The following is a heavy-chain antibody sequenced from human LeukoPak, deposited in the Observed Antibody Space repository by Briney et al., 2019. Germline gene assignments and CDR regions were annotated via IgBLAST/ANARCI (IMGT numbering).Heavy chain of an antibody. CDR3: ARHGDIVVVPAAIRYWYFDL. CDR2: INHSGST. V-gene: IGHV4-4*02. D-gene: IGHD2-2*02. CDR1: GGSITSINW. Sequence: SETLSLTCVVSGGSITSINWWNWVRQPPGKGLEWIGEINHSGSTNYNPSLKSRVTISVDTSKNQFSLKLSSVTAADTAVYYCARHGDIVVVPAAIRYWYFDLWGRGTLVTVSS. J-gene: IGHJ2*01.